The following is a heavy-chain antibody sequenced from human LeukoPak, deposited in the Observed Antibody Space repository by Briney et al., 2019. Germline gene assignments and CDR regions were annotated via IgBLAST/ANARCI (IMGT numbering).Heavy chain of an antibody. Sequence: SVKVSCKASGGTFSSYAISWVRQAPGQGLEWMGRIIPIFGTANYAQKFQGRVTITTDESTSTAYMELSSLRSEDTAVYYCARSNPMDYGSFNYWGQGTLVTVSS. CDR3: ARSNPMDYGSFNY. CDR2: IIPIFGTA. D-gene: IGHD3-16*01. CDR1: GGTFSSYA. J-gene: IGHJ4*02. V-gene: IGHV1-69*05.